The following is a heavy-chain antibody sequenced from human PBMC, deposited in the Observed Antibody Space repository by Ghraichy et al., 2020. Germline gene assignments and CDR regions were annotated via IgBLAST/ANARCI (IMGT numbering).Heavy chain of an antibody. CDR3: ASFPVVHTFDN. J-gene: IGHJ4*02. CDR2: IYYGGIA. CDR1: GGSISSSRYY. Sequence: SQTLSLTCTVSGGSISSSRYYWIWIRQPPGKGLEWIGNIYYGGIAHYNPSLESRVTISADTAKNQFSLNLRSVTAADTAVYYCASFPVVHTFDNWGLGTLVTVSS. V-gene: IGHV4-39*01. D-gene: IGHD2-15*01.